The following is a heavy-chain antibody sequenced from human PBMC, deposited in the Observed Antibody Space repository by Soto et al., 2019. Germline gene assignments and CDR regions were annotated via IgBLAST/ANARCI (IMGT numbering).Heavy chain of an antibody. Sequence: GGSLILSCSPSGFTFIDYYMSLIRQAPGKGLEWVSSISSSSSYIYYADSLKGRFTISRDNAKNSLYLQMNRLRAEDTAVYYCARVSWREKYGMDVWGQGTTVTVSS. V-gene: IGHV3-11*01. CDR1: GFTFIDYY. CDR2: ISSSSSYI. J-gene: IGHJ6*02. CDR3: ARVSWREKYGMDV.